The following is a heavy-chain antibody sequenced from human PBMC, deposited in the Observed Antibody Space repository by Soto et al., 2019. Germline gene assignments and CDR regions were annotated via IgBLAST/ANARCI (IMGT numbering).Heavy chain of an antibody. J-gene: IGHJ6*03. D-gene: IGHD2-15*01. V-gene: IGHV1-8*01. Sequence: ASVKVSCKASGYTFTSYDINWVRQATGQGLEWMGWMNPNSGNTGYAQKFQGRVTMTRNTSISTAYMELSSLRSEDTAVYYCARGGHCSGGICYWEAYYYYYMHVWGKGIMVTVSS. CDR3: ARGGHCSGGICYWEAYYYYYMHV. CDR2: MNPNSGNT. CDR1: GYTFTSYD.